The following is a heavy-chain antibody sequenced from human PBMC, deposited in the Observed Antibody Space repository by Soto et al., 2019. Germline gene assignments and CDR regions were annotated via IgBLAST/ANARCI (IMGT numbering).Heavy chain of an antibody. D-gene: IGHD3-22*01. CDR3: ARGANMIVVVINDWYFDL. CDR2: IKQDGSEK. V-gene: IGHV3-7*01. J-gene: IGHJ2*01. Sequence: EVQLVESGGGLVQPGGSLRLSCAASGFTFSSYWMSWVRQAPGKGLEWVANIKQDGSEKYYVDSVKGRFTISRDNAKNSLYLQMNSLRAEDTAVYYCARGANMIVVVINDWYFDLWGRGTLVTVSS. CDR1: GFTFSSYW.